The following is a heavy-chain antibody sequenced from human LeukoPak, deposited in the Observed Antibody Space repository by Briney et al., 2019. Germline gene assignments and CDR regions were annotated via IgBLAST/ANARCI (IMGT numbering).Heavy chain of an antibody. CDR2: INPNGGST. CDR3: ARETAYGDYVSFDY. D-gene: IGHD4-17*01. CDR1: GYTFTNYY. Sequence: ASVKVSCKASGYTFTNYYMHWVRQAPGQGLEWMGIINPNGGSTSYAQKFQGRVTMTRDTSTGTVFMELSSLRSQETAVYYCARETAYGDYVSFDYWGQGTLVTVSP. J-gene: IGHJ4*02. V-gene: IGHV1-46*01.